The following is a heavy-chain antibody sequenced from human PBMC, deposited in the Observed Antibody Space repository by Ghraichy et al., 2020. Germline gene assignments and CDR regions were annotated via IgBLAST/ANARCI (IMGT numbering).Heavy chain of an antibody. V-gene: IGHV4-34*01. J-gene: IGHJ6*02. CDR1: GGSFSGYY. D-gene: IGHD4-11*01. CDR3: ARPGMTTVPYYYYYYGMDV. CDR2: INHSGST. Sequence: SETLSLTCAVYGGSFSGYYWSWIRQPPGKGLEWIGEINHSGSTNYNPSLKSRVTISVDTSKNQFSLKLSSVTAADTAVYYCARPGMTTVPYYYYYYGMDVWGQGTTVTVSS.